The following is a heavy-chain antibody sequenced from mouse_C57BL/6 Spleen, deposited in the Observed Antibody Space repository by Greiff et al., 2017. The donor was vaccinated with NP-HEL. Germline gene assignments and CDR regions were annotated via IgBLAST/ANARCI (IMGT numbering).Heavy chain of an antibody. CDR3: ARDSSGCPFAY. Sequence: VQLQQSGAELVRPGTSVKVSCKASGYAFTNYLIEWVKQRPGQGLEWIGVINPGSGGTNYNEKFKGKATLTADKSSSTAYMQLSSLTSEDSAVYFCARDSSGCPFAYWGQGTLVTVSA. CDR2: INPGSGGT. CDR1: GYAFTNYL. V-gene: IGHV1-54*01. J-gene: IGHJ3*01. D-gene: IGHD3-2*02.